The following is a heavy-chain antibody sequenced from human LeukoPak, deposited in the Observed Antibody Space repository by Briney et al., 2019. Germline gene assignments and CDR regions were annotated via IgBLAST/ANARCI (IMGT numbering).Heavy chain of an antibody. J-gene: IGHJ2*01. V-gene: IGHV4-38-2*02. Sequence: SETLSLTCTVSGYSISSGYYWGWIRQPPGKGLEWIGSIYHSGSTNYNPSLKSRVTISVDTSKNQFSLKLSSVTAADTAVYYCARVYYSNSYDYWYFDLWGRGTLVTVSS. CDR3: ARVYYSNSYDYWYFDL. CDR1: GYSISSGYY. D-gene: IGHD6-13*01. CDR2: IYHSGST.